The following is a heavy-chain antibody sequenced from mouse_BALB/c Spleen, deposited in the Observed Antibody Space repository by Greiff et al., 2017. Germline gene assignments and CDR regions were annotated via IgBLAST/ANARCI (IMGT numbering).Heavy chain of an antibody. CDR1: GYAFSSSW. CDR3: ARTAVPSFDV. D-gene: IGHD1-2*01. V-gene: IGHV1-82*01. Sequence: QVQLQQSGPELVKPGASVKISCKASGYAFSSSWMNWVKQRPGQGLEWIGRIYPGDGDTNYNGKFKGKATLTADKSSSTAYMQLSSLTSVDSAVYFCARTAVPSFDVWGAGTTVTVSS. CDR2: IYPGDGDT. J-gene: IGHJ1*01.